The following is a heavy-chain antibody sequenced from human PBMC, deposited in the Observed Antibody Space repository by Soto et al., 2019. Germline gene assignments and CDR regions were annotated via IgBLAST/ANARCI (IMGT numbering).Heavy chain of an antibody. D-gene: IGHD2-2*01. Sequence: XGSLGLSCTVSGFAFNNYGINGVRQAPGKGLEWVSSISKSDYTYYSDSVKGRFTISRDNAKNSVSLQMNTLRVEDTAVYYCAREDSIIIPAVSDFWGQGTLVTVSS. CDR2: ISKSDYT. J-gene: IGHJ4*02. V-gene: IGHV3-21*01. CDR1: GFAFNNYG. CDR3: AREDSIIIPAVSDF.